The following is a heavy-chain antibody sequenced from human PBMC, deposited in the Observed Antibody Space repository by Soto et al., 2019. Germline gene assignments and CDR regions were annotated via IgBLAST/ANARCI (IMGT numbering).Heavy chain of an antibody. CDR2: IYYSTTT. CDR1: GGSISSSSYY. V-gene: IGHV4-39*01. Sequence: SETLSLTCTVSGGSISSSSYYWGWIRQPPGKGLEWIGTIYYSTTTYYNPVLKRRGPISVDTSTNRLSLKLTPVAAADTAVYYCARLYYYDSSGYSPTLPFAPWGQGTLVTVS. J-gene: IGHJ5*02. CDR3: ARLYYYDSSGYSPTLPFAP. D-gene: IGHD3-22*01.